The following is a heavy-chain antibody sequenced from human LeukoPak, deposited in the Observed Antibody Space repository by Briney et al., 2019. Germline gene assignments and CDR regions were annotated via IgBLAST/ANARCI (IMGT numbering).Heavy chain of an antibody. CDR1: GFTFSSYG. V-gene: IGHV3-30*18. J-gene: IGHJ4*02. Sequence: GGSLRLSRAASGFTFSSYGMHWVRQAPGKGLEWVAVISYDGSNKYYADSVKGRFTISRDNSKNTLYLQMNSLRAEDTAVYYCAKYVAVAGFAYWGQGTLVTVSS. D-gene: IGHD6-19*01. CDR2: ISYDGSNK. CDR3: AKYVAVAGFAY.